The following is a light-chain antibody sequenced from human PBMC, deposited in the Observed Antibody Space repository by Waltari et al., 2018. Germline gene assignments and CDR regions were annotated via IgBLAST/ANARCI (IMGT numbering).Light chain of an antibody. J-gene: IGKJ2*01. CDR3: QQLNAYPYT. CDR2: GAS. CDR1: QGVSSY. Sequence: DIQLTQSPSFLSASVGDRVTITCRASQGVSSYLAWYQQIPGKAPKLLIYGASTLQSGVPSRFSGSGSGTEFTLTINSLQPEDFATYYCQQLNAYPYTFGQGTKLEI. V-gene: IGKV1-9*01.